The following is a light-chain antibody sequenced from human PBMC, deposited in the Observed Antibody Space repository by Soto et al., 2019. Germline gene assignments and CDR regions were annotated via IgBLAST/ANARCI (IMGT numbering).Light chain of an antibody. J-gene: IGLJ3*02. CDR1: SSDVGGYNY. Sequence: QSVLTQPATVSGSPGQSITISCTGTSSDVGGYNYVSWYQHHPGKAPKLMIYNVNNRPSGVSNRFSGSKSGNTASLTIFGLQAEDEADYYCSSYTASSPVFGGGTKLTVL. V-gene: IGLV2-14*03. CDR2: NVN. CDR3: SSYTASSPV.